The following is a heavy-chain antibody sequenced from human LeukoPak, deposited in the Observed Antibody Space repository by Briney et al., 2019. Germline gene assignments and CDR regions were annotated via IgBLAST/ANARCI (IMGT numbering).Heavy chain of an antibody. J-gene: IGHJ4*02. D-gene: IGHD3-9*01. CDR1: GFTFSSYA. CDR3: ARVGPNWLSFDY. V-gene: IGHV3-30*14. Sequence: PGGSLRLSCAASGFTFSSYAMHWVRQAPGKGLEWVAVISYDGSNKYYADSVKGRFTISRDNSKNTLYLQMNSLRAEDTAVYYCARVGPNWLSFDYWGQGTLVTVSS. CDR2: ISYDGSNK.